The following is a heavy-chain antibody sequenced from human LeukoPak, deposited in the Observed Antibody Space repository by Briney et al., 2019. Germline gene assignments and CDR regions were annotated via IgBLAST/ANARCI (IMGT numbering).Heavy chain of an antibody. CDR2: ISYDGSNK. V-gene: IGHV3-30*03. J-gene: IGHJ4*02. D-gene: IGHD3-10*01. CDR3: ARDFGYF. Sequence: PGGSLRLSCAASGFTFSSYGMHWVRQAPGKGLEWVAVISYDGSNKYYADSVKGRFTISRDNAKNSLYLQMNSLRAEDTAAYYCARDFGYFWGQGTLVTVSS. CDR1: GFTFSSYG.